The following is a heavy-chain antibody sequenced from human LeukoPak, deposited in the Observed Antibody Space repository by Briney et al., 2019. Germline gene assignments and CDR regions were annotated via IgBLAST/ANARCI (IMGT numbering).Heavy chain of an antibody. Sequence: PSDTLSLTCTVSGGSISSYYWNWIRQPAGKGLEWIGRIYTSGSTNYNPSLKSRVTMSVDTSKNKFSLKLSSVTAADTAVYYCARVICSGGSCRFDYWGQGTLVTVSS. J-gene: IGHJ4*02. CDR3: ARVICSGGSCRFDY. CDR1: GGSISSYY. CDR2: IYTSGST. D-gene: IGHD2-15*01. V-gene: IGHV4-4*07.